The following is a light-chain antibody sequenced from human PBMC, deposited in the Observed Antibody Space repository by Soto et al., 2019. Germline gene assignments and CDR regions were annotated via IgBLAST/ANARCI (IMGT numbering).Light chain of an antibody. J-gene: IGKJ1*01. Sequence: IVLTHSPATLSVSPGERATLSCRAIQSVSSNLAWYQQKPGQAPRLLIYGASTRATGIPARFSGSGSGTDFTLTISSLEPEDFAVYYCQQLTDWPPQWTFGQGTMVDIK. CDR2: GAS. CDR1: QSVSSN. V-gene: IGKV3-11*01. CDR3: QQLTDWPPQWT.